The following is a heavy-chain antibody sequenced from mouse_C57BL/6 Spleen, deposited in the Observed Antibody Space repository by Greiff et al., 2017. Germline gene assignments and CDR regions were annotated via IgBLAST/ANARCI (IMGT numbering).Heavy chain of an antibody. CDR2: INPYNGGT. Sequence: VQLQQSGPVLVKPGASVKMSCKASGYTFTDYYMNWVKQSHGKSLEWIGVINPYNGGTSYNQKFKGKATLTVDKSSSTAYMELNSLTSEDSAVYYCARSWIGDGYPVSVGGQGTLVTVSA. D-gene: IGHD2-3*01. CDR1: GYTFTDYY. J-gene: IGHJ3*01. V-gene: IGHV1-19*01. CDR3: ARSWIGDGYPVSV.